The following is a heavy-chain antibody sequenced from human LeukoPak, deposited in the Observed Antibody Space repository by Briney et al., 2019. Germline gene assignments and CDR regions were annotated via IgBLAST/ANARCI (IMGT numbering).Heavy chain of an antibody. CDR2: ISYDGSNK. CDR3: AKERVRLAARFGPFDY. CDR1: GFTFSSYG. J-gene: IGHJ4*02. Sequence: GGSLRLSCAASGFTFSSYGMHWVRQAPGKGLEWVAVISYDGSNKYYADSVKGRFTISRDNSKNTLYLQMNSLRAEDTAVYYCAKERVRLAARFGPFDYWGQGTLVTVSS. V-gene: IGHV3-30*18. D-gene: IGHD6-6*01.